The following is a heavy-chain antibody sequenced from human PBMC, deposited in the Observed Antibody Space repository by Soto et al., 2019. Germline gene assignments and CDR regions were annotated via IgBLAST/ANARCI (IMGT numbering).Heavy chain of an antibody. CDR3: ARGRISCSGGFRSQENQAYFDN. D-gene: IGHD6-19*01. Sequence: ASVKVSCKASGYSFTDYYLHWVRQAPGQGLEWMGWINPNSGDTNFAQNFQGRVTMTRFTSISTVYMDLSRLTSDDTAVYYCARGRISCSGGFRSQENQAYFDNSATGPLVTVSS. J-gene: IGHJ4*02. CDR1: GYSFTDYY. CDR2: INPNSGDT. V-gene: IGHV1-2*02.